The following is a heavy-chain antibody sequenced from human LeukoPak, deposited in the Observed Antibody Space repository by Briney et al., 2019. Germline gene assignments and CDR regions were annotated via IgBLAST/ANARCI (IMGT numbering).Heavy chain of an antibody. V-gene: IGHV3-53*01. CDR1: GFTFNTYG. D-gene: IGHD1-26*01. CDR3: AREGATTAFDY. Sequence: SGGSLRLSCEVSGFTFNTYGIHWVRQAPGKGLEWVSIIYSGGRTYYADSAKGRFTISRDIFKNTVYLQMNSLRAEDTAVYYCAREGATTAFDYWGQGTLVTVSS. J-gene: IGHJ4*02. CDR2: IYSGGRT.